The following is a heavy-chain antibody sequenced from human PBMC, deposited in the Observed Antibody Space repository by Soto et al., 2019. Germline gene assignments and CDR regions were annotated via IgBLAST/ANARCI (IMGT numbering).Heavy chain of an antibody. CDR3: ARGGGVPTTGDDY. J-gene: IGHJ4*02. V-gene: IGHV4-30-2*01. CDR1: GGSINTATHS. Sequence: QLQLQESGSGLVKPSQTLSLTCAVSGGSINTATHSWSWIRQPPGKGLEWIGYIYHSGSTYYNPSVEGRVTISIDKSTNQFSLRLSSVTAGETAVYYCARGGGVPTTGDDYWGQGILVTVSS. CDR2: IYHSGST. D-gene: IGHD3-16*01.